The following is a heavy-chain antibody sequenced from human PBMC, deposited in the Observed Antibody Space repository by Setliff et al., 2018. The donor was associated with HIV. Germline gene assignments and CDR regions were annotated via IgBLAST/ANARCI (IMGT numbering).Heavy chain of an antibody. CDR3: ALTGHRPLRGYMDV. D-gene: IGHD2-15*01. CDR2: LYVSGDT. CDR1: DDPISSYY. V-gene: IGHV4-4*07. Sequence: SKTLSLTCYVTDDPISSYYWSWVRQPAGKGLEWIGRLYVSGDTNYNPSLKSRVTMSLDTSKKHFSLKLKSVTAADTAVYYCALTGHRPLRGYMDVWGKGTTVTVSS. J-gene: IGHJ6*03.